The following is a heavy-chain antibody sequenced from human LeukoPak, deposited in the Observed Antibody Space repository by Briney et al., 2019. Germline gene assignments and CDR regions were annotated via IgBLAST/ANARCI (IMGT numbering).Heavy chain of an antibody. CDR2: IWYDGSNK. CDR3: AREKTTLGYCSSTSCFDAFDI. D-gene: IGHD2-2*01. Sequence: GGSLRLSCAASGFTFSSYGMHWVRQAPGKGLEWVAVIWYDGSNKYYADSVKGRFTISRDNSKNTLYLQMNSLRAEDTAVYYCAREKTTLGYCSSTSCFDAFDIWGQGTMVTVSS. CDR1: GFTFSSYG. J-gene: IGHJ3*02. V-gene: IGHV3-33*01.